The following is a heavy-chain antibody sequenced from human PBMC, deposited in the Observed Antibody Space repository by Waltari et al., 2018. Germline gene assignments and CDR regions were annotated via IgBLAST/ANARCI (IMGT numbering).Heavy chain of an antibody. CDR1: GFSLSTSGVG. Sequence: QITLKESGPTMVQPTQTLTLTCTSSGFSLSTSGVGVGWIRQPPGKALEWLALIYWNDDKRYSPSLKSRLTITKDTSKNQVVLTMTNMDPVDTATYYCARALRGPYYYFGMDVWGQGTTVTVSS. CDR2: IYWNDDK. V-gene: IGHV2-5*01. J-gene: IGHJ6*02. CDR3: ARALRGPYYYFGMDV.